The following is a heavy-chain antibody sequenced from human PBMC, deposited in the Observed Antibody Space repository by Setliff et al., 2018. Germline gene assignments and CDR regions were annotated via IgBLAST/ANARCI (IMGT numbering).Heavy chain of an antibody. V-gene: IGHV4-39*07. CDR1: GGSIRSSSYY. D-gene: IGHD6-19*01. CDR3: AREARYSSAWYSYYYCMDV. J-gene: IGHJ6*02. CDR2: IYYSGIT. Sequence: SETLSLTCTVSGGSIRSSSYYWGWIRQPPGQGLEGIAYIYYSGITYYNPSLKSRVTISVDTSKNQFSLKLSSVTAADTAVYFCAREARYSSAWYSYYYCMDVWGQGTTVTVSS.